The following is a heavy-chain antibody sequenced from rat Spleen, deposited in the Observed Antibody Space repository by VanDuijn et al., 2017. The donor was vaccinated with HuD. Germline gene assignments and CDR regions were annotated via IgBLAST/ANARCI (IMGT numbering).Heavy chain of an antibody. Sequence: QVQLKESGHGLVQPSQTLSLTCTVSGFSLTSYNVHWVRQPPGKGLEWMGRMRFNGDPSYSSTINSRRSISRDTAKNQVFLKMHSLQTDDTGTYYCTRDGTTGLFAYVIDAWGQGASVTVSS. CDR3: TRDGTTGLFAYVIDA. CDR2: MRFNGDP. V-gene: IGHV2-63*01. CDR1: GFSLTSYN. D-gene: IGHD1-11*01. J-gene: IGHJ4*01.